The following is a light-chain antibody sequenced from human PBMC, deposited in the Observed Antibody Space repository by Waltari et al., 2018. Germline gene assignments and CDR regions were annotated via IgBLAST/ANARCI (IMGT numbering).Light chain of an antibody. CDR3: QQYYSSPPT. CDR2: WAA. V-gene: IGKV4-1*01. Sequence: SVLYSSNNKNYLTGYQQKPGQPPKLLIYWAATRESGVPDRFSGSGSGTDFTLTISSLQAEDVAVYYCQQYYSSPPTFGQGTKVDIK. J-gene: IGKJ1*01. CDR1: SVLYSSNNKNY.